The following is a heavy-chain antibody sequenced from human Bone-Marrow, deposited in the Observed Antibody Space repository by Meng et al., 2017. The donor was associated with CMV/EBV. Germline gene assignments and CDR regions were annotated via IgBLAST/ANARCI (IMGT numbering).Heavy chain of an antibody. J-gene: IGHJ4*02. CDR2: IKHSGST. D-gene: IGHD5/OR15-5a*01. CDR1: GGSFSDYY. CDR3: ARGPTSVSDDFDH. V-gene: IGHV4-34*01. Sequence: QVRLAEGGAGLLKASETLSLTCVVSGGSFSDYYWSWIRQPPGKGLEWIGEIKHSGSTNYNPSLESRATISVDTSQNNLSLKLSSSTTADTAAYSCARGPTSVSDDFDHRVQGTLVTVSS.